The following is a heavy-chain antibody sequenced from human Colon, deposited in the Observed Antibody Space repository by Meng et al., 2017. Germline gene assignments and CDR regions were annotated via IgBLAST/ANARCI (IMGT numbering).Heavy chain of an antibody. D-gene: IGHD6-13*01. V-gene: IGHV3-74*01. J-gene: IGHJ4*02. CDR3: ARDRSIAAAGIDQ. Sequence: GGSLRLSCAASGFTFSSYWMHWVRQAPGKGLVWVSRIRSDGSSISYADSVQGRFTISRDNAKNTPYLQMNSQSGEDTAVYYCARDRSIAAAGIDQWGQGTLVTVSS. CDR2: IRSDGSSI. CDR1: GFTFSSYW.